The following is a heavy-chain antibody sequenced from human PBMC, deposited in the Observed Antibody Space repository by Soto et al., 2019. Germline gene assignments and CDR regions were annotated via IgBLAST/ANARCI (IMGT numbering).Heavy chain of an antibody. D-gene: IGHD4-17*01. Sequence: PSETLSLTCTVSGGSISSYYWSWIRQPPGKGLEWIGYIYYSGSTNYNPSLKSRVTISVDTSKNQFSLKLSSVTAADTAVYYCARETDYEFDKGYFDYWGQGTLVTVSS. V-gene: IGHV4-59*12. CDR2: IYYSGST. CDR3: ARETDYEFDKGYFDY. CDR1: GGSISSYY. J-gene: IGHJ4*02.